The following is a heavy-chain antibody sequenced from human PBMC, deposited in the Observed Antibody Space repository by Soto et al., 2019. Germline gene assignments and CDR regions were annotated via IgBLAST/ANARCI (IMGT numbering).Heavy chain of an antibody. CDR1: GDSINNFY. D-gene: IGHD1-26*01. CDR2: IYANGNT. J-gene: IGHJ4*02. Sequence: QVQLQESGPGLVKPSGTLSLICTVSGDSINNFYWSWIRQSPGKGLEWIAYIYANGNTNHNPSLKSRVAISIDTSKSQFSLNLTSVTAADTAVDFCARGRSNGAFDSWGQGALVTVSS. V-gene: IGHV4-4*09. CDR3: ARGRSNGAFDS.